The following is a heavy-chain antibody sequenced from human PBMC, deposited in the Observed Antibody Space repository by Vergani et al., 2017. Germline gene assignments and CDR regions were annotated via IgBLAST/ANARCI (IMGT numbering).Heavy chain of an antibody. CDR2: IYYSGST. CDR3: ARGGSSSYPYYYYYMDV. J-gene: IGHJ6*03. CDR1: GGSISSYY. V-gene: IGHV4-59*01. D-gene: IGHD6-6*01. Sequence: QVQLQESGPGLVKPSETLSLTCTVSGGSISSYYWSWIRQPPGKGLEWIGYIYYSGSTNYNPSLKSRVTISVDTSKNQFSLKLSSVTAADTAVYYCARGGSSSYPYYYYYMDVGGKGTTVTVSS.